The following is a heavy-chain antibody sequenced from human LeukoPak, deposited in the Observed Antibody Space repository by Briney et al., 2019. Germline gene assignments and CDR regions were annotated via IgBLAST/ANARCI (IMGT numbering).Heavy chain of an antibody. Sequence: PLETLSLTCAVYGGSFSGYYWSWIRQPPGKGLEWIGEINHSGSTNYNPSLKSRVTISVDTSKNQFSLKLSSVTAADTAVYYCAREVTTNHYYFDYWGQGTLVTVSS. D-gene: IGHD4-17*01. CDR1: GGSFSGYY. CDR3: AREVTTNHYYFDY. V-gene: IGHV4-34*01. CDR2: INHSGST. J-gene: IGHJ4*02.